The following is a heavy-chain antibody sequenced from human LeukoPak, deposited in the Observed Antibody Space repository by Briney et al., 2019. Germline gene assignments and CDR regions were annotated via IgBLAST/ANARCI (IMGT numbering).Heavy chain of an antibody. Sequence: GGSLRLSCAASGFTFSSYWMHWVRQAPGKGLVWVSRIISDGSGATHADSVKGRFTMSRDNAKNMLYLQMNSLRAEDTAVYYCTRDRRYGGMDVWGQGTTVTVSS. V-gene: IGHV3-74*01. CDR1: GFTFSSYW. D-gene: IGHD3-10*01. CDR2: IISDGSGA. CDR3: TRDRRYGGMDV. J-gene: IGHJ6*02.